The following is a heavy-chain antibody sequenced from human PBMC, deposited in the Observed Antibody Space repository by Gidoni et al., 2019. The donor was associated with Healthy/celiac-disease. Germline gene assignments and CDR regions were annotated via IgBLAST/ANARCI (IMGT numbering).Heavy chain of an antibody. Sequence: EVQLVASGGGLVQPGGSLRLSCAASGFTFSSYWMHWVRQAPGKGRVWVSRISSDGSSTSYADSVKGRFTISRDNAKNTLYLQMNSLRAEDTAVYYCARDPRYCSGGSCYSFDYWGQGTLVTVSS. J-gene: IGHJ4*02. CDR3: ARDPRYCSGGSCYSFDY. CDR2: ISSDGSST. V-gene: IGHV3-74*01. CDR1: GFTFSSYW. D-gene: IGHD2-15*01.